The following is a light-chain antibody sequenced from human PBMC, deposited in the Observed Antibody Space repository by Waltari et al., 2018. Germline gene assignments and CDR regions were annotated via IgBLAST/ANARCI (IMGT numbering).Light chain of an antibody. Sequence: QSALTQPPSVSTSLGQSVTISCTGTSSDIGGYNGVSWYQQHSGTAPSLLIYEVSKRPSGVSDRFSGSKSGKTSALTISGLQAEDEADYYCGSYRSGSTNYIFGAGTRLTVL. CDR1: SSDIGGYNG. V-gene: IGLV2-18*02. CDR2: EVS. CDR3: GSYRSGSTNYI. J-gene: IGLJ1*01.